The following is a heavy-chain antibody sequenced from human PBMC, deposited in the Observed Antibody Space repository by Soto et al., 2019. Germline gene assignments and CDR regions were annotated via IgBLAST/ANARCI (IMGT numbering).Heavy chain of an antibody. J-gene: IGHJ4*02. V-gene: IGHV4-34*01. CDR3: ARDSYYYGSGSYPPDY. Sequence: QVQLQQWGAGLLKPSETLSLTCAVYGGSLSGYYWSWIRQPPGKGLEGIGEINHSGSTNYNPSLKSRVTISVDTSKNQFSLKLSSVTAADTAVYYCARDSYYYGSGSYPPDYWGQGTLVTVSS. CDR1: GGSLSGYY. CDR2: INHSGST. D-gene: IGHD3-10*01.